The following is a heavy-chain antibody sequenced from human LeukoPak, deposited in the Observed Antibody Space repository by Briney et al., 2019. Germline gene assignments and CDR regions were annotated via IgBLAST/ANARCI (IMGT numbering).Heavy chain of an antibody. Sequence: ASVKVSCEASGHTFTSYGISWVRQAPGQGLEWMGWISAYNGNTNYAQKLQGRVTMTTDTSTSTAYMELRSLRSDDTAVYYCARVPMVRGVIIPNWFDPWGQGTLVTVSS. V-gene: IGHV1-18*04. CDR2: ISAYNGNT. D-gene: IGHD3-10*01. J-gene: IGHJ5*02. CDR3: ARVPMVRGVIIPNWFDP. CDR1: GHTFTSYG.